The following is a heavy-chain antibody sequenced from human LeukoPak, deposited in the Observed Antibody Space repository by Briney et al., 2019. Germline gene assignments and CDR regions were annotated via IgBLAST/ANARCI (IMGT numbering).Heavy chain of an antibody. D-gene: IGHD2-2*01. V-gene: IGHV1-2*02. CDR3: ARGDIVVVPAANARFDP. Sequence: GASVKVSCKASGYTFTGYYMHWVRQAPGQGLEWMGWINPNSGGPNYAQKFQGRVTMTRDTSISTAYMELSRLRSDDTAVYYCARGDIVVVPAANARFDPWGQGTLVTVSS. CDR2: INPNSGGP. CDR1: GYTFTGYY. J-gene: IGHJ5*02.